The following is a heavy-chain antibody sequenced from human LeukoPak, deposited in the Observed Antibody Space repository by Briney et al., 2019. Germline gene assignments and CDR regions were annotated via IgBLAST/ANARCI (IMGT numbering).Heavy chain of an antibody. D-gene: IGHD1-26*01. CDR1: GFTFSSYS. V-gene: IGHV3-48*01. CDR2: ISSSSSTI. CDR3: ARDRSIVGAGEAFDI. J-gene: IGHJ3*02. Sequence: PGGSLRLSCAASGFTFSSYSMNWVRQAPGKGLEWVSYISSSSSTIYYADSVKGRFTISRDNAKNSLYLQMNSLRAEDTAVYYCARDRSIVGAGEAFDIWGQGTMVTVSS.